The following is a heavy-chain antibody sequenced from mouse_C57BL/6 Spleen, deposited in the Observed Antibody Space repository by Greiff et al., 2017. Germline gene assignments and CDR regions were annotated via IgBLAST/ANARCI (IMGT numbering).Heavy chain of an antibody. CDR1: GYAFSSSW. V-gene: IGHV1-82*01. J-gene: IGHJ1*03. D-gene: IGHD1-1*01. CDR2: IYPGDGDT. Sequence: VMLVESGPELVKPGASVKISCKASGYAFSSSWMNWVKQRPGKGLEWIGRIYPGDGDTNYTGKFKGKATLTADKSSSTAYMQLSSLTSEDSAVYFCASSRVITTVVGYFDVWGTGTTVTVSS. CDR3: ASSRVITTVVGYFDV.